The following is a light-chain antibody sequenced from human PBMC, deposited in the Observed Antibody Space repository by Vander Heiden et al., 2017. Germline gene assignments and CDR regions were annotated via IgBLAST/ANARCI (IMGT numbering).Light chain of an antibody. Sequence: EVVLMQYTGTLPSSPGERATLFCRASQYVSSTYLAWYQQAPGQAPRLLIYAASTRATGIPDRFSGSGSGTDFTLTIGRLEPEDFAVYFCQQYGTSPYTFGQGTKLEIK. CDR1: QYVSSTY. CDR2: AAS. V-gene: IGKV3-20*01. J-gene: IGKJ2*01. CDR3: QQYGTSPYT.